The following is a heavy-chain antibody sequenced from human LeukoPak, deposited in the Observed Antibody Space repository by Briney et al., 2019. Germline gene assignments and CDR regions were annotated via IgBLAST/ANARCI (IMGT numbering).Heavy chain of an antibody. J-gene: IGHJ4*02. V-gene: IGHV3-48*02. CDR3: ARDGSGSYYPFDY. D-gene: IGHD3-10*01. CDR2: ITSSSSTI. CDR1: GFTFSSYW. Sequence: GGSLRLSCAASGFTFSSYWMHWVRQAPGKGLEWVSYITSSSSTIYYADSVKGRFTISRDNAKSSLYLQMNSLRDEDTAVYYCARDGSGSYYPFDYWGQGTLVTVSS.